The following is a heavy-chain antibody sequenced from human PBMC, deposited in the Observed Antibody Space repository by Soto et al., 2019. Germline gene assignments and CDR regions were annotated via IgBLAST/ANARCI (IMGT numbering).Heavy chain of an antibody. CDR2: SYYSGYYSGST. CDR1: GDSVTSDSYF. J-gene: IGHJ6*02. D-gene: IGHD6-6*01. CDR3: ARAQYSRHRQNPYGMDV. Sequence: PSETLSLTCTVSGDSVTSDSYFWSWIRQPPGKGLEWIGNSYYSGYYSGSTNHNPSLKSRVTVSVGTSKNQFSLKLRSVTTADTAVYYCARAQYSRHRQNPYGMDVWGQGTTVTVSS. V-gene: IGHV4-61*01.